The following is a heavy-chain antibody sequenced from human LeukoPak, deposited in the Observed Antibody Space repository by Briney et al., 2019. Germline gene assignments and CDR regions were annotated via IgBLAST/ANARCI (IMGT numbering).Heavy chain of an antibody. V-gene: IGHV3-72*01. CDR2: IRNKANSYTT. CDR3: VRAGIVTTPYFFDY. Sequence: GGSLRLSCAASGFTFSDHYMDWVRQAPGKGLEWVGRIRNKANSYTTEYAASVKTRFTISRDDSKSSLYLQMNSLKSEDTAVYYCVRAGIVTTPYFFDYWGQGTLVIVSS. D-gene: IGHD5-12*01. CDR1: GFTFSDHY. J-gene: IGHJ4*02.